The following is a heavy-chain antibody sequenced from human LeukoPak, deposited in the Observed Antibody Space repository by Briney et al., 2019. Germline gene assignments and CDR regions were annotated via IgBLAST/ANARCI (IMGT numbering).Heavy chain of an antibody. J-gene: IGHJ5*02. Sequence: PSEALSLTCSVSGGSISNTAYYWAWIRQPPGNGLEWIGEIHPHGFFYYNSSLVSRATISMDTSKSQFSLRLTSVTAADTAFYFCARGRDRSKAGDLWGQGSLVTVSS. CDR1: GGSISNTAYY. V-gene: IGHV4-39*07. CDR3: ARGRDRSKAGDL. CDR2: IHPHGFF.